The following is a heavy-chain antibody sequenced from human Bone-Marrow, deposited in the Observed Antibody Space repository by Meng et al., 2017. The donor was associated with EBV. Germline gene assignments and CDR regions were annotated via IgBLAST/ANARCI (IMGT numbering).Heavy chain of an antibody. J-gene: IGHJ5*02. Sequence: QAQLVGSGAEGKKPGSSVTISCKASGRTFSSYAISLVRQAPGPGREWMGGIIPILGTANYAQKFQGRVTITADESTSTAYMELSSLRSEDTAVYYCARGAKGVINNWFDPWGQGTLVTVSS. CDR1: GRTFSSYA. D-gene: IGHD3-10*01. CDR2: IIPILGTA. V-gene: IGHV1-69*01. CDR3: ARGAKGVINNWFDP.